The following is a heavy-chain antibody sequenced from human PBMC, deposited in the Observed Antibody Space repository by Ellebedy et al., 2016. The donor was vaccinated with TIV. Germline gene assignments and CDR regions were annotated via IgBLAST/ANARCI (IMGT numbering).Heavy chain of an antibody. CDR2: INDSGGGT. V-gene: IGHV3-23*01. D-gene: IGHD4-17*01. CDR3: AKHYGDYFYYYGMDV. CDR1: GFTFSNYA. Sequence: GGSLRLXXVASGFTFSNYAMSWVRQAPGKGLECVSAINDSGGGTYYADSVRGRFTISGDNSKNTLFLQMNSLRVEDTAVYYCAKHYGDYFYYYGMDVWGQGTTVTVSS. J-gene: IGHJ6*02.